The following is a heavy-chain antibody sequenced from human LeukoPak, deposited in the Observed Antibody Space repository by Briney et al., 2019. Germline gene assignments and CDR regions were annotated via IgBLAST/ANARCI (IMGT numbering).Heavy chain of an antibody. J-gene: IGHJ6*02. D-gene: IGHD3-22*01. Sequence: GGSLRLSCAASGFTFADYAMHWVRQAPGKGLEWVSLISGDGGSTYYADSVKGRFTISRDNSKNSLYLQMNSLRTEDTALYYCAKDLNYYDSSGYYFSWPKNHYYYYGMDVWGQGTTVTISS. CDR3: AKDLNYYDSSGYYFSWPKNHYYYYGMDV. CDR2: ISGDGGST. V-gene: IGHV3-43*02. CDR1: GFTFADYA.